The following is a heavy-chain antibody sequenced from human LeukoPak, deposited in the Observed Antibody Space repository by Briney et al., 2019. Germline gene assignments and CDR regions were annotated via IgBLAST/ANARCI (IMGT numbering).Heavy chain of an antibody. D-gene: IGHD5-12*01. V-gene: IGHV3-20*01. CDR3: ARGLYSGYDLDAFDI. CDR2: INWNGGST. Sequence: GGSLRLSCAASGFTFDDYGMSWVRQAPGKGLEWVSGINWNGGSTGYADSVKGRFTISRDNAKNSLYLQMNSLRAEDTALYHCARGLYSGYDLDAFDIWGQGTMVTVSS. CDR1: GFTFDDYG. J-gene: IGHJ3*02.